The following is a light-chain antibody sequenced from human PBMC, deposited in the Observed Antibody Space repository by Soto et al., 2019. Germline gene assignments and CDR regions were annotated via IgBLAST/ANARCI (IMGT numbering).Light chain of an antibody. J-gene: IGKJ4*01. CDR3: HKYNHAPT. V-gene: IGKV1-27*01. CDR2: ATS. CDR1: QAIGSY. Sequence: DIQLTQSPSSLSASVGDRVTITCRASQAIGSYLAWYQQKPGKVPELLIYATSTLQSGAPSRFSGSGSGTDFTLTISSLQPEDVATYYCHKYNHAPTFGGGTTLEIK.